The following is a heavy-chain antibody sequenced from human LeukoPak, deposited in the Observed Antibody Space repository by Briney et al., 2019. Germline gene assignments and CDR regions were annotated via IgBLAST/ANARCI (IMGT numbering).Heavy chain of an antibody. J-gene: IGHJ4*02. CDR2: ISYSGST. V-gene: IGHV4-39*01. CDR1: GGSLSGGSYY. Sequence: PSETLSLTCTVSGGSLSGGSYYWGWIRQPPGKGLEWIGSISYSGSTYYNPSLKSRVTVSVETSKNQFSLKLSSVTAADTAVYYCATHTYDSSGYYFVYWGQGTLITVSS. D-gene: IGHD3-22*01. CDR3: ATHTYDSSGYYFVY.